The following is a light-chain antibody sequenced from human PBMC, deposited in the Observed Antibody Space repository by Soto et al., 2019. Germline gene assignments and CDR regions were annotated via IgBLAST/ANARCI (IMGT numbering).Light chain of an antibody. Sequence: IVLTQFPGTLSLSPGERATLSCRASQSVSSSYLAWYQQKPGQAPRLLIYGASSRATGIPDRFSGSGSGTDFTLTISRLEPEDFAVYYCQQYGSSPTTFGQGTRLEIK. CDR2: GAS. V-gene: IGKV3-20*01. CDR1: QSVSSSY. CDR3: QQYGSSPTT. J-gene: IGKJ5*01.